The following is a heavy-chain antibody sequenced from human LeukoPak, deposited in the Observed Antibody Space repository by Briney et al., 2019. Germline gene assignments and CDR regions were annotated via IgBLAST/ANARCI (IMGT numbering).Heavy chain of an antibody. V-gene: IGHV3-23*01. D-gene: IGHD3-3*01. CDR3: AKAPQSKIFGVVIRNYYYMDV. CDR1: GFTFSSYA. J-gene: IGHJ6*03. CDR2: ISGSGGST. Sequence: GGSLSLSCAASGFTFSSYAMSWVRQARGKGLEWVSAISGSGGSTYYADSVKGRFTISRDNSKNTLYLQMNSLRAEDTAVYYCAKAPQSKIFGVVIRNYYYMDVWGKGTTVTVSS.